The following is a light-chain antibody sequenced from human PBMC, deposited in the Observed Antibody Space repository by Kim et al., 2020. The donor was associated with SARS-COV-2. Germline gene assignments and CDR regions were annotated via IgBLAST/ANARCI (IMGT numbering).Light chain of an antibody. CDR3: QQYNNFPYI. CDR1: QSVSSD. CDR2: GAS. J-gene: IGKJ2*01. V-gene: IGKV3-15*01. Sequence: EIVMTQSPVTLSVSPGERATLSCRASQSVSSDLAWYQQKPGQAPRLLIYGASTRATGIPARFSGSGSETDFTLTISSLQSEDFAVYYCQQYNNFPYIFGQGHKLEL.